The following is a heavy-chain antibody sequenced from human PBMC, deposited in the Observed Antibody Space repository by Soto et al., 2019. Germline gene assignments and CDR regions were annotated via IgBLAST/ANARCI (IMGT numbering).Heavy chain of an antibody. CDR3: ARDIVGGRLDAFDI. D-gene: IGHD1-26*01. CDR1: GYTFTGYY. Sequence: ASVKVSCKASGYTFTGYYMHWVRQAPGQGLEWMGWINPNSGGTNYAQKFQGWVTMTRDTSISTAYMELSRLRSNDTAVYYCARDIVGGRLDAFDIWGQGTMVTVSS. J-gene: IGHJ3*02. CDR2: INPNSGGT. V-gene: IGHV1-2*04.